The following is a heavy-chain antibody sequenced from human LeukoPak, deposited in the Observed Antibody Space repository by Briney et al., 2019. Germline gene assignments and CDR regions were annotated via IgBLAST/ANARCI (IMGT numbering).Heavy chain of an antibody. CDR2: INQDGGQK. Sequence: GGSLRLSCAASGFTFSSSWMIWARQAPGKGLEXXANINQDGGQKYYLDSVKGRFTISRDNADNSLYLQMDGLRAEDTAVYYCATNTRAYAVLLAYWGQGTLVTVSS. V-gene: IGHV3-7*01. CDR3: ATNTRAYAVLLAY. D-gene: IGHD4-17*01. J-gene: IGHJ4*02. CDR1: GFTFSSSW.